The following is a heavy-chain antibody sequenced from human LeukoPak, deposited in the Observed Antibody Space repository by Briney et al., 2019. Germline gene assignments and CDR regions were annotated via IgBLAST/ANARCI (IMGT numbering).Heavy chain of an antibody. D-gene: IGHD3-10*01. V-gene: IGHV1-3*01. CDR2: INAGNGNT. Sequence: ASVKVSCKASGYTFTSYAMHWVRQAPGQRLEWMGWINAGNGNTKYSRKFQGRVTITRDTSASTAYMELSSLRSEDTAVYYCARDGDPLWFGELLNWFDPWGQGTLVTVSS. CDR1: GYTFTSYA. CDR3: ARDGDPLWFGELLNWFDP. J-gene: IGHJ5*02.